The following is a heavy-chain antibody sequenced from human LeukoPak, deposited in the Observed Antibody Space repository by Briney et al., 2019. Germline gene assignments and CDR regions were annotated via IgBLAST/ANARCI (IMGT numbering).Heavy chain of an antibody. V-gene: IGHV3-11*01. CDR3: ARGKRRFDP. D-gene: IGHD3-10*01. J-gene: IGHJ5*02. CDR1: GFNYSDHY. CDR2: ISSSDYSR. Sequence: GGSLRLSCAASGFNYSDHYMSWLRQAPGKGLEWLAYISSSDYSRYYADSVKGRFTISRDNTKNSLFLQMNSLRDGDTAVYYCARGKRRFDPWGQGTLVTVSS.